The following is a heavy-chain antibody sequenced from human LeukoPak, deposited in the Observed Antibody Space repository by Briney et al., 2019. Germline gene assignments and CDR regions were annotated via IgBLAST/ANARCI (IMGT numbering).Heavy chain of an antibody. J-gene: IGHJ4*02. CDR3: AKDQGVVGSYDY. CDR2: IQSDGSYE. D-gene: IGHD3-16*01. Sequence: GGSLRLSCAASGFTFGAFAMNWVRHVPGKGLQWLAFIQSDGSYEFYADYVKGRFTISRDNSKKTVFLQMNSLRPEDTATYYCAKDQGVVGSYDYWGQGALVTVSS. V-gene: IGHV3-30*02. CDR1: GFTFGAFA.